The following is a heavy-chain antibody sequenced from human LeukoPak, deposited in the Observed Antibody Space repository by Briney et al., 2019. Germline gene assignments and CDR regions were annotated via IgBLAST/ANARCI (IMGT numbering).Heavy chain of an antibody. V-gene: IGHV3-21*01. Sequence: GGSLRLSCAASGFTFSSYSMNWVRQAPGKGLEWVSSISSSSSYIYYADSVRGRFTISRDNAKNSLYLQMNSLRAEDTAVFYCARADYYDSGSFYPLNFWGQGTLVTVSS. J-gene: IGHJ4*02. CDR3: ARADYYDSGSFYPLNF. CDR1: GFTFSSYS. D-gene: IGHD3-10*01. CDR2: ISSSSSYI.